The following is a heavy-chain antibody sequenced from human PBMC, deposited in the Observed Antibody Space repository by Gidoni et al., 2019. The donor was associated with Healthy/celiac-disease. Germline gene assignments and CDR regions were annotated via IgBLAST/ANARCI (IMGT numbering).Heavy chain of an antibody. CDR1: GGSFSGYY. CDR3: ARGTTDAFDI. Sequence: QVQLQQWGAGLLKPSETLSLTCAVYGGSFSGYYWSWIRQPPGKGLEWIGEINHSGSTNYNPSLKSRVTISVDTSKNQFSLKLSSVTAADTAVYYCARGTTDAFDIWGQETMVTVSS. V-gene: IGHV4-34*01. D-gene: IGHD1-26*01. J-gene: IGHJ3*02. CDR2: INHSGST.